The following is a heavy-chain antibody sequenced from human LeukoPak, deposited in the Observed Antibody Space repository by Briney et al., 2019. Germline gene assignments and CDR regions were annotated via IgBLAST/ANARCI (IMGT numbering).Heavy chain of an antibody. CDR3: AKGIYSSGWSYFDY. Sequence: GGSLRLFCAASGFTFSNSAMSWVRQAPGKGLEWVSTLSGNGITTYYADSVKGRFTISRDNSKNTLYLQMNSLRAEDTAVYYCAKGIYSSGWSYFDYWGHGTLVTVSS. D-gene: IGHD6-19*01. J-gene: IGHJ4*01. CDR1: GFTFSNSA. CDR2: LSGNGITT. V-gene: IGHV3-23*01.